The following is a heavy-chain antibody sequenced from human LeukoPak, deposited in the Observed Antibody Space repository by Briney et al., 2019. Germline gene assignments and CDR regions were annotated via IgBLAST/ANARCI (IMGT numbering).Heavy chain of an antibody. J-gene: IGHJ5*02. CDR2: TYYRSKWYN. Sequence: SQTPSLTCAISGDSVSNNSAAWNWIRQSPSRGLEWLGRTYYRSKWYNDYAVSVKSRITINPDTSKNQFSLQLNSVTPEDTAVYYCARGVIAVAGRRLNWFDPWGQGTLVTVSS. D-gene: IGHD6-19*01. CDR3: ARGVIAVAGRRLNWFDP. CDR1: GDSVSNNSAA. V-gene: IGHV6-1*01.